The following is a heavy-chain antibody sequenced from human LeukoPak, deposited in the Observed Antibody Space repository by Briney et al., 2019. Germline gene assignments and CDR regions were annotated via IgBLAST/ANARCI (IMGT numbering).Heavy chain of an antibody. CDR1: GYSISSGYY. CDR2: IYHSGST. J-gene: IGHJ6*03. Sequence: PSETLSLTCTVSGYSISSGYYWGRIRQPPGKGLEWIGSIYHSGSTYYNPSLKSRVTISVDTSKNQFSLKLSSVTVADTAVYYCARGQWDHRSYYYYMDVWGKGTTVTVSS. D-gene: IGHD1-26*01. CDR3: ARGQWDHRSYYYYMDV. V-gene: IGHV4-38-2*02.